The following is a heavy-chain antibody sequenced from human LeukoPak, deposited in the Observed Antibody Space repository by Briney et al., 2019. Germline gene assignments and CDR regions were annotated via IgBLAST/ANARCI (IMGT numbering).Heavy chain of an antibody. CDR2: IYAGGST. Sequence: GGSLRLSWAVSGFSVNSVFMSWVSQAPGKGLEWLSVIYAGGSTYYADPVKGRFPISRDNSKNILFLQMNSLRVEDTAVYYCARDRYSSSWGYWGQGTLVSVSS. CDR3: ARDRYSSSWGY. CDR1: GFSVNSVF. J-gene: IGHJ4*02. V-gene: IGHV3-66*01. D-gene: IGHD6-13*01.